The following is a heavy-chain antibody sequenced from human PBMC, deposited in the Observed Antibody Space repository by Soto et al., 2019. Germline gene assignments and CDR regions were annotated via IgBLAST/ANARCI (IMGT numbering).Heavy chain of an antibody. CDR3: ARLNYYGSGSYPSDFDY. D-gene: IGHD3-10*01. V-gene: IGHV4-59*08. J-gene: IGHJ4*02. CDR1: GGSINSYY. CDR2: IYYSGST. Sequence: QVQLQESGPGLVKPSETLSLTCSVSGGSINSYYWSWIRQPPGKGLEWIGYIYYSGSTNYNPSLKSRVTISVDTSKNQFSLTLSSVTAADTAVYYCARLNYYGSGSYPSDFDYWGQGTLVTVSS.